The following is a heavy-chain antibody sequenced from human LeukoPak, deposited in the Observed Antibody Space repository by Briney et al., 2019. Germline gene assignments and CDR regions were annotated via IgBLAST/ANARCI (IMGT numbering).Heavy chain of an antibody. D-gene: IGHD6-6*01. CDR3: AKFALPRSSRSTLTDY. Sequence: GGSLRLSCAASGFTFSSYATSWARQAPGKGREGVSAISGSGGSTYYADSVKGRFTISRDNPKNTLYLQMNSLRAEDTAVYYCAKFALPRSSRSTLTDYWGQGTLVTVSS. CDR1: GFTFSSYA. CDR2: ISGSGGST. V-gene: IGHV3-23*01. J-gene: IGHJ4*02.